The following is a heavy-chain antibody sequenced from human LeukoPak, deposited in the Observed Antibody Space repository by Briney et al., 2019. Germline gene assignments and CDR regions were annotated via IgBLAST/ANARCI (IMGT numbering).Heavy chain of an antibody. CDR1: GFTFSSYG. V-gene: IGHV3-30*03. CDR3: VREMATISSFDY. Sequence: PGRSLRLSCAASGFTFSSYGMHWDRQAPGKGLEWVAVISYDGSNKYYADSVKGRFTISRDNSKNTLYLQMNSLRAEDTAVYYCVREMATISSFDYWGQGTLVTVSS. D-gene: IGHD5-24*01. J-gene: IGHJ4*02. CDR2: ISYDGSNK.